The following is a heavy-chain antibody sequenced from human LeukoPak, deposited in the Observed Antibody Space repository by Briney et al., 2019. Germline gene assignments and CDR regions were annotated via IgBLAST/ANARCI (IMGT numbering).Heavy chain of an antibody. CDR2: FDPEDGET. J-gene: IGHJ4*02. V-gene: IGHV1-24*01. CDR3: ATCGLGFRPYYFDY. D-gene: IGHD3/OR15-3a*01. CDR1: GYTLTELS. Sequence: ASVKVSCKVSGYTLTELSMHWVRQAPGKGLEWMGGFDPEDGETIYAQKFQGRVTMTEDTSTDTAYMELSSLRSEDTAVYSCATCGLGFRPYYFDYWGQGTLVTVSS.